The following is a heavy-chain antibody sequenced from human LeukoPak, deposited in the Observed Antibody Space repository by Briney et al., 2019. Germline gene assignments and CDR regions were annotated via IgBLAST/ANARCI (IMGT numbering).Heavy chain of an antibody. V-gene: IGHV4-39*01. Sequence: PSETLSLTCTVSGGSLSSSYSYWGWIRQPPGMGLEWIGSIYYTGNTYYNASLKSQVSISIDTSKNQFSLKLTSVTAADTAVYYCARQTGSGLFILPGGQGTLVTVSS. CDR3: ARQTGSGLFILP. CDR1: GGSLSSSYSY. J-gene: IGHJ4*02. CDR2: IYYTGNT. D-gene: IGHD3/OR15-3a*01.